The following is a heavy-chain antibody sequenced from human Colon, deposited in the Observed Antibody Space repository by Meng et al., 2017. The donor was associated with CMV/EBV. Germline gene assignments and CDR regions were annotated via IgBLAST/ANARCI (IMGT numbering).Heavy chain of an antibody. CDR1: GGSLSGYY. V-gene: IGHV4-34*01. D-gene: IGHD3-3*01. Sequence: VQLLDGAEGLLKTSETLSLTCGVSGGSLSGYYWTWIRQSPGKGLEWIGEINQSGSTNYNPSLKSRVTVSVDTSKNQFSLRVTSVTAADSALYYCAREAGPFFGVIVYDSWGQGTLVTVSS. CDR2: INQSGST. J-gene: IGHJ4*02. CDR3: AREAGPFFGVIVYDS.